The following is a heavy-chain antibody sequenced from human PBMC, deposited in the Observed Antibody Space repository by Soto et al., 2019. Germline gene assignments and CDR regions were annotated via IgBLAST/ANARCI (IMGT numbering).Heavy chain of an antibody. V-gene: IGHV3-7*01. D-gene: IGHD3-10*01. Sequence: EVQLVESGGGLVQPGGSLRLSCAASGFTFSSYWMSWVRQAPGKGLEWVANIKQDGSEKYYVDSVKGRFTISRDNAKNPQYLQINNLRAEDTAVYYGARGFDGSVSYPIDCWGQGTLVTVSS. CDR3: ARGFDGSVSYPIDC. CDR2: IKQDGSEK. CDR1: GFTFSSYW. J-gene: IGHJ4*02.